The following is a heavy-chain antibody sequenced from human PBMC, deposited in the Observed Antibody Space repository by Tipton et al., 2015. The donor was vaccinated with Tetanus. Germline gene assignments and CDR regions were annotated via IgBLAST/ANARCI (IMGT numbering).Heavy chain of an antibody. D-gene: IGHD6-19*01. V-gene: IGHV4-34*01. CDR1: GGSVSDKKYY. Sequence: TLSLTCTVSGGSVSDKKYYWGWIRQPPVKGLEWIGEINPSGSTNYNPSLKSRVTISVDTSKNRVSLKLNSVTAADTAVYYCARGSKGSTAWFPDHYGMDVWGQGTTVTVSS. CDR3: ARGSKGSTAWFPDHYGMDV. CDR2: INPSGST. J-gene: IGHJ6*02.